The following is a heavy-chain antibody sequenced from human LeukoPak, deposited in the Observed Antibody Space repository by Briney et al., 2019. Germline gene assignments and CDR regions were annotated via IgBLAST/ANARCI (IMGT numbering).Heavy chain of an antibody. CDR1: GFNFSPLG. J-gene: IGHJ4*02. D-gene: IGHD1-26*01. CDR2: ISSGSSTT. Sequence: PGGSLRLSCAASGFNFSPLGMNWVRQAPGRGLEWVSYISSGSSTTYYADSVKGRFTISRDNAKNSLYLQMNSLRAEDTALYYCARGPHGGSYYLFDHWGRGTLVTVSS. CDR3: ARGPHGGSYYLFDH. V-gene: IGHV3-48*04.